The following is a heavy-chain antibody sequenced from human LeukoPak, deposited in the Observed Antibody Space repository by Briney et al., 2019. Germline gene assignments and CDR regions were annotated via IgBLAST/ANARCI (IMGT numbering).Heavy chain of an antibody. CDR1: GGSISSSSYY. Sequence: SETLSLTCTVSGGSISSSSYYWGWIRQPPGKGLEWIGSIYYSGSTYYNPSLKSRVTISVDTSKNQFSLKLSSVTAADTAVYYCARDLGSSSDYWGQGTLVTVSS. J-gene: IGHJ4*02. V-gene: IGHV4-39*02. D-gene: IGHD6-6*01. CDR2: IYYSGST. CDR3: ARDLGSSSDY.